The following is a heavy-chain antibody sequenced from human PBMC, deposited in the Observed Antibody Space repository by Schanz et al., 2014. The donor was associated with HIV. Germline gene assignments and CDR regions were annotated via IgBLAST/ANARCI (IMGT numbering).Heavy chain of an antibody. CDR1: GFTFNNNA. V-gene: IGHV3-23*01. CDR3: TREGIYYGGSGPGH. J-gene: IGHJ4*02. D-gene: IGHD2-21*01. CDR2: INWNGDTT. Sequence: EVQLLEFGGGSVRPGESLRLSCLASGFTFNNNAMSWVRQAPGKGLEWVAVINWNGDTTYYADSVKGRFTISRDNSNNVLFLHMPTLRAEDTATYYCTREGIYYGGSGPGHWGQGALVSVSS.